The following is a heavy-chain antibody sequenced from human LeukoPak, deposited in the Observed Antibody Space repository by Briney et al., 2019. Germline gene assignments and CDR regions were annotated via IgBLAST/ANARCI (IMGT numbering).Heavy chain of an antibody. D-gene: IGHD6-19*01. CDR3: ARGRISSGWFAHFDC. V-gene: IGHV3-11*01. CDR1: GFTCSDYY. J-gene: IGHJ4*02. CDR2: ISSSSNTI. Sequence: GGSLTLSCAASGFTCSDYYMMWIPHAPGKGLEGCSYISSSSNTIYYADPVKGRFTISRYNATNSLYLEINSLRAEETAVYFCARGRISSGWFAHFDCWGQGTLATVSS.